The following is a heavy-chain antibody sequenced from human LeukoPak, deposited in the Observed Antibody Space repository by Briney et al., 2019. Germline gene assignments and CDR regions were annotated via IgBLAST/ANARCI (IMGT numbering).Heavy chain of an antibody. Sequence: GGSLRLSCAASGFTFSDYYMSWIRQAPGKGLEWVSYISSSGSTIYYADSVKGRFTISRDNAKNSLYLQMNSLRAEDTAVYYCARVVVPAASGYMDVWGKGTTVTVSS. J-gene: IGHJ6*03. CDR2: ISSSGSTI. CDR3: ARVVVPAASGYMDV. CDR1: GFTFSDYY. V-gene: IGHV3-11*04. D-gene: IGHD2-2*01.